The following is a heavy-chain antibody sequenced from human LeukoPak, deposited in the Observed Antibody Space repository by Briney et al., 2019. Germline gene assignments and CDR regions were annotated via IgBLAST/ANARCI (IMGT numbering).Heavy chain of an antibody. D-gene: IGHD2-8*01. Sequence: ASVKVSCKASGGTFSSYAISWVRQAPGQGLEWMGRIIPILGIANYAQKFQGRVTITADKSTSTAYMELSSLRSEDTAVYCCARGLSTKYYYYYGMDVWGQGTTVTVSS. CDR2: IIPILGIA. CDR1: GGTFSSYA. V-gene: IGHV1-69*04. J-gene: IGHJ6*02. CDR3: ARGLSTKYYYYYGMDV.